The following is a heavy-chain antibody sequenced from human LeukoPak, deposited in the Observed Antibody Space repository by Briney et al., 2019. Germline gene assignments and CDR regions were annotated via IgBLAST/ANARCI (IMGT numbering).Heavy chain of an antibody. J-gene: IGHJ5*02. Sequence: SQTLSLTCAISGDSVSSNSAAWNWIRQSPSRGLEWLGRTYYRSKCYNDYAVSVKSRITINPDTSKNQFSLQLNSVTPEDTAVYYCARAVHCSSTSCFQYWFDPWGQGTLVTVSS. V-gene: IGHV6-1*01. CDR1: GDSVSSNSAA. D-gene: IGHD2-2*01. CDR2: TYYRSKCYN. CDR3: ARAVHCSSTSCFQYWFDP.